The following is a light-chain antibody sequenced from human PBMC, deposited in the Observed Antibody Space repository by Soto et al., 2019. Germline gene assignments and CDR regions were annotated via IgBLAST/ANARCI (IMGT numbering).Light chain of an antibody. J-gene: IGKJ5*01. Sequence: DIQMTQSPSTLSASLGDRVTITCRASQSINMWLAWYQQKPGKAPDLLIYDASNLERGVPSRFSGSGSGTEFTLTISSLQPGDFATYYCQQYSSYLYTFGQGTRLEIK. CDR1: QSINMW. CDR2: DAS. V-gene: IGKV1-5*01. CDR3: QQYSSYLYT.